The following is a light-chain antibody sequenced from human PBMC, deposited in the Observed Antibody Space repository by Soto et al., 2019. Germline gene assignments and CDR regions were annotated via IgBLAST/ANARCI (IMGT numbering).Light chain of an antibody. Sequence: EIVLTQSPGTLSLSPGERATLSCRASQSVSSSYLAWYQQKPGQAPRLLIYGASSRATCIPDRFSGSGSGTDFTLTISRLEPEDFAVYYCQQYGSSQTFGQGTTLDIK. V-gene: IGKV3-20*01. J-gene: IGKJ1*01. CDR2: GAS. CDR1: QSVSSSY. CDR3: QQYGSSQT.